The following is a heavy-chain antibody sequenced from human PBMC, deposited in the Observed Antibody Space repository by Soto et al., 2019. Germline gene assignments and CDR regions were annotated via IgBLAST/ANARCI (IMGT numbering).Heavy chain of an antibody. Sequence: QVQLQESGPGLVKPSQTLSLTCTVSGGSISSGGYYWYWIRQHSGKGLEWIGFTYYSGTTYYNPSLKRRGTISVDTSKNQFSLKLRSVTAADTAVYYCASRDVDTTMVGRDYWGQGTLVTVSS. J-gene: IGHJ4*02. CDR3: ASRDVDTTMVGRDY. CDR1: GGSISSGGYY. CDR2: TYYSGTT. D-gene: IGHD5-18*01. V-gene: IGHV4-31*03.